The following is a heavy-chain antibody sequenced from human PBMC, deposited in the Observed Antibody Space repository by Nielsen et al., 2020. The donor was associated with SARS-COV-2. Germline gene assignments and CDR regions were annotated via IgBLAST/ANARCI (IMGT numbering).Heavy chain of an antibody. CDR2: TYHSGSA. CDR3: AREYSSSPGAFDI. D-gene: IGHD6-6*01. Sequence: SETLSLTCTVSGGSISSYYWSWIRQPPGKGLEWIGFTYHSGSANYNPSLKSRVTISADTSKNQFSLKLRSVTAADTAVYYCAREYSSSPGAFDIWGQGTMVTVSS. J-gene: IGHJ3*02. V-gene: IGHV4-59*01. CDR1: GGSISSYY.